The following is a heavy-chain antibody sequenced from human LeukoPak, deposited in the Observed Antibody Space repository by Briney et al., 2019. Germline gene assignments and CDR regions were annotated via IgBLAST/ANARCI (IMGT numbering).Heavy chain of an antibody. V-gene: IGHV4-39*01. CDR2: IYYSGST. D-gene: IGHD6-19*01. CDR1: GGSISSSSYY. Sequence: SETLSLTCTVSGGSISSSSYYWGWIRQPPGKGLEWIGSIYYSGSTYYNPSLKSRVTISVDTSKNQFSLKLSSVTAADTAVYYCARHEIAVTGHNWFDPWGQGTLVTVSS. J-gene: IGHJ5*02. CDR3: ARHEIAVTGHNWFDP.